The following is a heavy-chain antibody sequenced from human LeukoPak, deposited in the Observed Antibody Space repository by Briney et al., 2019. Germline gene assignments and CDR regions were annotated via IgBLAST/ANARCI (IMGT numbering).Heavy chain of an antibody. CDR1: GFTLSSYA. V-gene: IGHV3-23*01. Sequence: PGGSLRLSCAASGFTLSSYAMSWLRQAPGKGLEWVSTIGNSGGSTYYADSVKGRFTIARDDSENTLFLQMNSLYYCAKATGYLLWGQGTLVTVSS. D-gene: IGHD3-10*01. J-gene: IGHJ4*02. CDR2: IGNSGGST. CDR3: L.